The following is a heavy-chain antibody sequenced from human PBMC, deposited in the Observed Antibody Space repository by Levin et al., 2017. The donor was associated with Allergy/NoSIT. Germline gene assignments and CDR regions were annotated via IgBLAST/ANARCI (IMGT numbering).Heavy chain of an antibody. V-gene: IGHV3-7*01. J-gene: IGHJ4*02. CDR1: AFTFSTYW. CDR3: AKYDFWSSYPAYFDY. CDR2: IKQDGSEK. Sequence: GGSLRLSCAASAFTFSTYWMSWVRQAPGKGLEWVANIKQDGSEKFYVDSVKGRFTISRDNAKNSLYLQMNSLRAEDTAVYYCAKYDFWSSYPAYFDYWGQGTLVTVSS. D-gene: IGHD3-3*01.